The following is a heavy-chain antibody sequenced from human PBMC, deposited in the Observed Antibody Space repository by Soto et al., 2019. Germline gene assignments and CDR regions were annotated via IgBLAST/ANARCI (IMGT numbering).Heavy chain of an antibody. J-gene: IGHJ5*02. D-gene: IGHD6-19*01. CDR3: ATRVAVAGTNWFDP. CDR1: GYTLTELS. CDR2: FDPEDGET. Sequence: ASVKVSCKVSGYTLTELSMHWVRQAPGKGLEWMGGFDPEDGETIYAQKFQGRVTMTEDTSTDTAYMELSSLRSEDTAVYYCATRVAVAGTNWFDPWGQGTLVTVSS. V-gene: IGHV1-24*01.